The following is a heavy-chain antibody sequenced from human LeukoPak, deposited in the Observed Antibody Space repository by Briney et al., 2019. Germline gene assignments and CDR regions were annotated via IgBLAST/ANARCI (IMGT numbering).Heavy chain of an antibody. CDR2: ISYDGSNK. Sequence: PGGSLRLSCAASGFTFSSYAMHWVRQAPGKGLEWVAVISYDGSNKYYADSVKGRFTISRDNSKNTLYLQMNSLRAEDTAVYYCARDRGGRDREDKYNWFDPWGQGTLVTVSS. D-gene: IGHD2-15*01. CDR3: ARDRGGRDREDKYNWFDP. J-gene: IGHJ5*02. V-gene: IGHV3-30-3*01. CDR1: GFTFSSYA.